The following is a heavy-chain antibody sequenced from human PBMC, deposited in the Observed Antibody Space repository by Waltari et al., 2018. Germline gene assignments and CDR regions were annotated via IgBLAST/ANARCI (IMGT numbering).Heavy chain of an antibody. D-gene: IGHD1-26*01. Sequence: QVQLVQSGAEGKKPGSSVKVSCKASGGTFSSYASSWVRQAPGKGLEWMGGIIPIFGTANYAQKFQGRVTITTDESTSTAYMELSSLRSEDTAVYYCARDYSGRHDAFDIWGQGTMVTVSS. CDR1: GGTFSSYA. CDR2: IIPIFGTA. J-gene: IGHJ3*02. CDR3: ARDYSGRHDAFDI. V-gene: IGHV1-69*05.